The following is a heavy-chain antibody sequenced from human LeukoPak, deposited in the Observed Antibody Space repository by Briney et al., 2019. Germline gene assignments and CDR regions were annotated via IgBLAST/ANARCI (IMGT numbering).Heavy chain of an antibody. CDR3: ASSNGRGWLQQYYFDY. CDR1: GFTFSSYE. V-gene: IGHV3-48*03. Sequence: PGGSLRLSCAASGFTFSSYEMNWVRQAPGKGLEWVSYISSSGSTIYYADSVKGRFTISRDNAKNSLYLQMNSLRAEDTAVYYCASSNGRGWLQQYYFDYWGQGTLVTVSS. D-gene: IGHD5-24*01. J-gene: IGHJ4*02. CDR2: ISSSGSTI.